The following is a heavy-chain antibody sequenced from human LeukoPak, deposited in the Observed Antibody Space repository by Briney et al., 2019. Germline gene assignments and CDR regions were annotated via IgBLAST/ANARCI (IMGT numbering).Heavy chain of an antibody. CDR2: IVVGSGNT. V-gene: IGHV1-58*02. J-gene: IGHJ6*02. CDR3: AAKHYDFWSGYPLGMDV. CDR1: GFTFTSSA. Sequence: SVKVSCKASGFTFTSSAMQWVRQARGQRLEWIGWIVVGSGNTNYAQKFQERVTITRDMSTSTAYMELSSLRSEDTAVYYCAAKHYDFWSGYPLGMDVWGQGTTVTVSS. D-gene: IGHD3-3*01.